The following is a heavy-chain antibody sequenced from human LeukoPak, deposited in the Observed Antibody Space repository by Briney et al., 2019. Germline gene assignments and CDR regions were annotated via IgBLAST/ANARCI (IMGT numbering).Heavy chain of an antibody. CDR3: ASFVSRYYYYYGMDV. D-gene: IGHD6-6*01. J-gene: IGHJ6*02. V-gene: IGHV1-2*02. Sequence: GASVKVSCKASGYTFTGYYMHWVRQAPGQGLEWMGWINPNSGGTNYAQKFQGRVTMTRDTSISTAYMELSRLRSDDTAVYCCASFVSRYYYYYGMDVWGQGTTVTVSS. CDR1: GYTFTGYY. CDR2: INPNSGGT.